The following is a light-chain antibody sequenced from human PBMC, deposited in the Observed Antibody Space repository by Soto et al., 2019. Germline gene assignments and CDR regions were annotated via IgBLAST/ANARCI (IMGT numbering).Light chain of an antibody. Sequence: DIQMTQSPSTLSASVGDRVTITCRASQSIGVWLAWYQQKPGTAPKLLIYKTSTFDSGVTLRFSGSGSGTEFTLTISSLQPDDFATYYCQQYINYFRTFGQGSKVEIK. V-gene: IGKV1-5*03. CDR3: QQYINYFRT. J-gene: IGKJ1*01. CDR2: KTS. CDR1: QSIGVW.